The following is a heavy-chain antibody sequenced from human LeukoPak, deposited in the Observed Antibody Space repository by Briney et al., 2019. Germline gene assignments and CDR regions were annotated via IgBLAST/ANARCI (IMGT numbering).Heavy chain of an antibody. V-gene: IGHV1-8*03. CDR2: MNPNSGNT. CDR3: ARAPSVTWIQLWLRRYYYMDV. Sequence: GASVKVSCKASGYTFTSYDINWVRQATGQGLEWMGWMNPNSGNTGYAQKFQGRVTITRNTSISTAYMELSSLRSEDTAVYYCARAPSVTWIQLWLRRYYYMDVWGKGTTVTVSS. CDR1: GYTFTSYD. D-gene: IGHD5-18*01. J-gene: IGHJ6*03.